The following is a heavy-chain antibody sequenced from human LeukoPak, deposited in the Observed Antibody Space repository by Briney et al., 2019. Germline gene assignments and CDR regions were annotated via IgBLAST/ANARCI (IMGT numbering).Heavy chain of an antibody. CDR2: INPNTGGT. V-gene: IGHV1-2*02. CDR1: GYNFTGYY. Sequence: SVKVSCKASGYNFTGYYLHWVRQAPGQGLEWMGWINPNTGGTNYAQKFQGRVTMTRDTSISTAYMELSRLRSDDTAVYYCARFYSGYGNYYYYMDVWGKGTTVTVSS. CDR3: ARFYSGYGNYYYYMDV. D-gene: IGHD5-12*01. J-gene: IGHJ6*03.